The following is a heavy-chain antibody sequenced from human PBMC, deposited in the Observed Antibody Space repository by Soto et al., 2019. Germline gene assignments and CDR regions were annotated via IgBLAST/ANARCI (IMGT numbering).Heavy chain of an antibody. J-gene: IGHJ5*02. D-gene: IGHD2-21*02. CDR2: INPSGGST. Sequence: ASVKVSCKASGYTFTSYYMHWVRQAPGQGLEWMGIINPSGGSTSYAQKFQGRVTMTRDTSTSTVYMEMSSLRSEDTAVYYCARDFGDYRWFDPWGQGTLVTVSS. V-gene: IGHV1-46*01. CDR3: ARDFGDYRWFDP. CDR1: GYTFTSYY.